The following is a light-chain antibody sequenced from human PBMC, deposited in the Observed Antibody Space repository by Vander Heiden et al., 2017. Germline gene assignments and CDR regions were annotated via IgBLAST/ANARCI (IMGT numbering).Light chain of an antibody. CDR3: QQSYSTHQLT. CDR2: AAS. CDR1: QSISSY. Sequence: DIQMTQSPSSLSASVGDRVTITCRASQSISSYLNWYQQKPGKAPKLLIYAASSLQSGVPSRFSGSGSGTDFTLTISSLQPEDFATYYCQQSYSTHQLTFGQGTKVEIK. J-gene: IGKJ1*01. V-gene: IGKV1-39*01.